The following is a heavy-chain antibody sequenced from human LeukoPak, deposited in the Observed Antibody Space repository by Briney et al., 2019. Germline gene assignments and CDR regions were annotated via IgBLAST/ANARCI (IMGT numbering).Heavy chain of an antibody. Sequence: GGSLRLSCAASAFTFNTNPMAWVRQAPGKGLEWVSLISDSGGRTYYADSVKGRFTISRDNSKNTLFLQMSSLRVEDTAIYYCAKERQTTTAFDSWGQGTLVTVSS. CDR1: AFTFNTNP. D-gene: IGHD4-17*01. CDR2: ISDSGGRT. CDR3: AKERQTTTAFDS. J-gene: IGHJ4*02. V-gene: IGHV3-23*01.